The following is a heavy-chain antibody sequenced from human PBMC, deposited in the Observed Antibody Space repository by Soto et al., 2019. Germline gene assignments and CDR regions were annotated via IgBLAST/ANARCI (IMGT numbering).Heavy chain of an antibody. D-gene: IGHD2-15*01. V-gene: IGHV3-21*01. Sequence: EVQLVESGGGLVKPGGSLRLSCAASGFTFSSYSMNWVRQAPGKGLEWVSSISSSGKYIYYADSVKGRFTTSRDSAKNSLYLQMISLRADDTAVYFCAESLAACLDWLDLCGQGTLVSVSS. CDR1: GFTFSSYS. CDR3: AESLAACLDWLDL. CDR2: ISSSGKYI. J-gene: IGHJ5*02.